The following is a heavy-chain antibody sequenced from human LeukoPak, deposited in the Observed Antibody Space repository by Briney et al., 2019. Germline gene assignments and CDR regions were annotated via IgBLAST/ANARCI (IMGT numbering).Heavy chain of an antibody. CDR1: GFTFSSYW. CDR2: IKQDGSEK. CDR3: ARIIRDGYNFGFDY. D-gene: IGHD5-24*01. V-gene: IGHV3-7*01. J-gene: IGHJ4*02. Sequence: PGGSLRLSCAASGFTFSSYWMSWVRQAPGKGLEWVANIKQDGSEKYYVDSVKGRFTISRDNAKNSLYLQMNSLRAEDTAVYYCARIIRDGYNFGFDYWGQGTLVTVSS.